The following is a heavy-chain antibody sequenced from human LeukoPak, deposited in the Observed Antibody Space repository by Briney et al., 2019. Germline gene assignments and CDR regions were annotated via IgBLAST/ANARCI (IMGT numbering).Heavy chain of an antibody. CDR3: TKDQNGYNEPGEY. D-gene: IGHD5-24*01. Sequence: GGSLRLSCAASGFTFSSCAMNWVRQAPGKGLEWVSTISGSGANTYYADSVKGRFTISRDNSKDTLYLQMNSLKAEDTAVYYCTKDQNGYNEPGEYWGQGALVTVSS. CDR1: GFTFSSCA. CDR2: ISGSGANT. J-gene: IGHJ4*02. V-gene: IGHV3-23*01.